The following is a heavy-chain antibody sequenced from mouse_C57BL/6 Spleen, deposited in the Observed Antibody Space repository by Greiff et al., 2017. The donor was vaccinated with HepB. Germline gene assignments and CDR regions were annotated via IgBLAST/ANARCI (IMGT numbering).Heavy chain of an antibody. J-gene: IGHJ1*03. D-gene: IGHD1-1*01. Sequence: VQLQQSGPELVKPGASVKISCKASGYAFSSSWMNWVKQRPGKGLEWIGRIYPGDGDTNYNGKFKGKATLTADKSSSTAYMQLSSLTSEDSAVYFCSRYYYGSSYPWYFDVWGTGTTVTVSS. CDR2: IYPGDGDT. CDR3: SRYYYGSSYPWYFDV. V-gene: IGHV1-82*01. CDR1: GYAFSSSW.